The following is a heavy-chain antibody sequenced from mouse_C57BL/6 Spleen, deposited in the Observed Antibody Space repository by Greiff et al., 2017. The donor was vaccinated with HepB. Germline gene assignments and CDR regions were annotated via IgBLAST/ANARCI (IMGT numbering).Heavy chain of an antibody. CDR2: IDPSDSYT. V-gene: IGHV1-50*01. Sequence: VQLQQPGAELVKPGASVKLSCKASGYTFTSYWMQWVKQRPGQGLEWIGEIDPSDSYTNYNQKFKGKATLTVDTSSSTAYMQLSSLTSEDSAVYYCARNSGYSNYVDYWGQGTTLTVSS. J-gene: IGHJ2*01. D-gene: IGHD2-5*01. CDR1: GYTFTSYW. CDR3: ARNSGYSNYVDY.